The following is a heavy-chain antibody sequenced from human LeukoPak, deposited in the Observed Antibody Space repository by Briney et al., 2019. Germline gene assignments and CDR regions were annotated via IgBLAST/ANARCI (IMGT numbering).Heavy chain of an antibody. CDR1: RFTFLDYY. CDR3: ARYSSSSGYFVY. J-gene: IGHJ4*02. CDR2: ISSCGSTI. V-gene: IGHV3-11*04. D-gene: IGHD6-6*01. Sequence: ALRLSCVGSRFTFLDYYLSWIRQAPGTGVEGVSYISSCGSTIYYADSVKGRFTISRDNAKNPLYLQTNSLRAEDTAVYYCARYSSSSGYFVYWGQRTLVTLST.